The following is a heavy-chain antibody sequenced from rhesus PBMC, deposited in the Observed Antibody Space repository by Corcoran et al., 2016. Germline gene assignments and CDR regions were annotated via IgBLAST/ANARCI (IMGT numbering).Heavy chain of an antibody. Sequence: QVQLQQSGPAVVKPSENLSLTCPVPGGSISRSNWWSGIRPSPGKGLEWDGGIYGSGGRTEYNPSLKSRVTISIDTSKNQFSLKLSSVTAADTAVYYCARRGSYSFDYWGQGVLVTVSS. J-gene: IGHJ4*01. V-gene: IGHV4-93*02. CDR1: GGSISRSNW. CDR3: ARRGSYSFDY. CDR2: IYGSGGRT. D-gene: IGHD4-4*01.